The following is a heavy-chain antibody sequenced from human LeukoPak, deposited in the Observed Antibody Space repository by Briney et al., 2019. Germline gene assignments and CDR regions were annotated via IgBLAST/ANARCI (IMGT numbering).Heavy chain of an antibody. D-gene: IGHD2-15*01. V-gene: IGHV3-23*01. Sequence: PGGSLRLSCAASGFTFSSSAMSWVRQAPGEGLEWVSAISNNGGYTYYADSVQGRFTISRDNSKSTLCLQMNSLRAEDTAVYYCVKQLGYCSDGSCYFPYWGQGTLVTVSS. CDR2: ISNNGGYT. CDR1: GFTFSSSA. J-gene: IGHJ4*02. CDR3: VKQLGYCSDGSCYFPY.